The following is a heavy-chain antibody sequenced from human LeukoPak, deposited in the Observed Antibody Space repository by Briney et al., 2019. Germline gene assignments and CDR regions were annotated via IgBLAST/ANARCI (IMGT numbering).Heavy chain of an antibody. CDR1: GYTFTTYA. D-gene: IGHD6-13*01. CDR2: VNAGNGNT. V-gene: IGHV1-3*01. Sequence: ASVTVSCKASGYTFTTYALHWVRQAPGQRLEWMGWVNAGNGNTKYSQKFQARVTVTRDTSASTAYMELSSLRSEDTAVYYCARDPIGSRWPYYFDYWGQGTLVTVSS. J-gene: IGHJ4*02. CDR3: ARDPIGSRWPYYFDY.